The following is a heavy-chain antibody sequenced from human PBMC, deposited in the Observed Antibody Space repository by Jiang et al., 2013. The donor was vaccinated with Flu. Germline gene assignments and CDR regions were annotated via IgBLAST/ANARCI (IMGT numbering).Heavy chain of an antibody. J-gene: IGHJ6*02. CDR2: ISWNSGSI. D-gene: IGHD3-16*01. CDR1: GFTFDDYA. CDR3: AKEIDYTTSQGSGNYGMDV. Sequence: GGLVQPGRSLRLSCAASGFTFDDYAMHWVRQAPGKGLEWVSGISWNSGSIGYADSVKGRFTISRDNAKNSLYLQMNSLRAEDTALYYCAKEIDYTTSQGSGNYGMDVWGQGTTVTVSS. V-gene: IGHV3-9*01.